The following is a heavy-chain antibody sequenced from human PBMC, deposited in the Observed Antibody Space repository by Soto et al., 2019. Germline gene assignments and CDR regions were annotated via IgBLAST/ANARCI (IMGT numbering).Heavy chain of an antibody. Sequence: PGGSLRLSCAASGFPFSNYAISWVRQAPGKGLEWVSSISGRGGSTYYADSVKGRFTISRDNSKNTLYLQMNSLRAEDTAVYYCATYSGNYERYGVYYGMDVWGQGTTVTVSS. V-gene: IGHV3-23*01. CDR2: ISGRGGST. J-gene: IGHJ6*02. CDR3: ATYSGNYERYGVYYGMDV. CDR1: GFPFSNYA. D-gene: IGHD1-26*01.